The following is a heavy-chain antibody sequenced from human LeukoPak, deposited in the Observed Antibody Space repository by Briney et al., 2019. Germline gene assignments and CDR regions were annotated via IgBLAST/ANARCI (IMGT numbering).Heavy chain of an antibody. V-gene: IGHV3-48*03. CDR2: ISSSGSTI. Sequence: GGSLRLSXAASGFTFSSYEMNWVRQAPGKGLEWVSYISSSGSTIYYADSVKGRFTISRDNAKSSLYLQMNSLRAEDTAVYYCARERGYSGHNSDWGQGTLVTVSS. J-gene: IGHJ4*02. CDR3: ARERGYSGHNSD. D-gene: IGHD5-12*01. CDR1: GFTFSSYE.